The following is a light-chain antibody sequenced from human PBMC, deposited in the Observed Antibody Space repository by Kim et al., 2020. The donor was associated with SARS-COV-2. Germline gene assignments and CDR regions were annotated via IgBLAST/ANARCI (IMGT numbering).Light chain of an antibody. J-gene: IGKJ3*01. CDR1: QSISSY. CDR2: AAS. CDR3: QQSYSTPFT. V-gene: IGKV1-39*01. Sequence: ASVGERVTITCRASQSISSYLNWYQQKPGKAPKLLIYAASSLQSGVPSRFSGSGSGTDFTLTISSLQPEDFATYYCQQSYSTPFTFGPGTKVDIK.